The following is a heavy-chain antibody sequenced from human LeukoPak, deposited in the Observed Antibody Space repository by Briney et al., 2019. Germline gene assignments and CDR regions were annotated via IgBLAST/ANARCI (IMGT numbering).Heavy chain of an antibody. V-gene: IGHV4-61*09. CDR1: GGSISSGSYY. D-gene: IGHD1-1*01. J-gene: IGHJ4*02. CDR2: IYTSGST. Sequence: SQTLSLTCTVSGGSISSGSYYWSWIRQPAGKGLEWIGHIYTSGSTNYNPSLKSRVTISVDTSKNQFSLKLSSVTAADTAVYYCARGRAAGTFDYWGQGTLVTVSS. CDR3: ARGRAAGTFDY.